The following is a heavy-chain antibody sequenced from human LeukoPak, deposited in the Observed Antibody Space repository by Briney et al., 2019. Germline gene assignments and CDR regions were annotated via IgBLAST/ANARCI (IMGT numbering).Heavy chain of an antibody. Sequence: ASVKVSCKASGYTFTSYYMHWERQAPGQGLEWMGIINPSGGSTSYAQKFQGRVTMTRDTSTSTVYMELSSLRSEDTAVYYCARDWSADYYDSSGYYYAFDYWGQGTLVTVSS. J-gene: IGHJ4*02. CDR1: GYTFTSYY. D-gene: IGHD3-22*01. CDR2: INPSGGST. V-gene: IGHV1-46*01. CDR3: ARDWSADYYDSSGYYYAFDY.